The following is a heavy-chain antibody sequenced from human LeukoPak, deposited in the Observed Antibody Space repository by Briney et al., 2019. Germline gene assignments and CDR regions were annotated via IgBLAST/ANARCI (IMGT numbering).Heavy chain of an antibody. CDR1: GFTVSSNY. CDR3: ARLTYYYDSSGYYPRGGYFQH. J-gene: IGHJ1*01. V-gene: IGHV3-66*01. Sequence: GGSLRLSCAASGFTVSSNYMSWVRQAPGKGLEWVSVIYSGGSTYYADSVKGRFTISRDNSKNTLYLQMNSLRAEDTAVYYCARLTYYYDSSGYYPRGGYFQHWGQGTLVTVSS. D-gene: IGHD3-22*01. CDR2: IYSGGST.